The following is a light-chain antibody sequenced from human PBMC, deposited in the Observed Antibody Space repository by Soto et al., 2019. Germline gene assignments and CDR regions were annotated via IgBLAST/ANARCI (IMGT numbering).Light chain of an antibody. Sequence: DIVLTQSPGTLSLSPGERATLSCRASQYVSNNYLGWYQQKPGQAPRLLIPGASTRATGIPDRFSGSGSGTDFTLTISRLEPEDFAVYYCQHYDSSPMYTFGQGTKLE. J-gene: IGKJ2*01. V-gene: IGKV3-20*01. CDR1: QYVSNNY. CDR3: QHYDSSPMYT. CDR2: GAS.